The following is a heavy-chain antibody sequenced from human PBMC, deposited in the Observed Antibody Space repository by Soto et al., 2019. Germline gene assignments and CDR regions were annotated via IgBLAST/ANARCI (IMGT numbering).Heavy chain of an antibody. J-gene: IGHJ5*02. Sequence: GASVKVSCKASGGTFSSYTISWVRQAPGQGLEWMGRIIPILGIANYAQKFQGRVTITADKSTSTAYMELSSLRSEDTAVYYCARDQGYCSSTSCYDNWFDPWGQGTLVTVPQ. V-gene: IGHV1-69*04. CDR3: ARDQGYCSSTSCYDNWFDP. CDR2: IIPILGIA. CDR1: GGTFSSYT. D-gene: IGHD2-2*01.